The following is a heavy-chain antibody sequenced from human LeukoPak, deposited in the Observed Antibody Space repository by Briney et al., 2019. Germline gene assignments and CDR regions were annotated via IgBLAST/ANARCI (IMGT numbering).Heavy chain of an antibody. Sequence: GGSLRLSCAASGFTFSSYGMHWVRHAPGKGLEWVAFIQYDGSIKYYADSVKGRFTISRDNSKNTLYLQMNSLRAEDTAVYYCAKGDRIAAEPFDYWGQGTLVTVSS. D-gene: IGHD6-13*01. CDR3: AKGDRIAAEPFDY. CDR1: GFTFSSYG. J-gene: IGHJ4*02. CDR2: IQYDGSIK. V-gene: IGHV3-30*02.